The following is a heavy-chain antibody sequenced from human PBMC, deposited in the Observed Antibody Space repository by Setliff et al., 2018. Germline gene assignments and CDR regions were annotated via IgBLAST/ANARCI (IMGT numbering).Heavy chain of an antibody. CDR1: GYRFTTYW. V-gene: IGHV5-51*01. Sequence: GESLKISCKGSGYRFTTYWIGWVRQMPGKGLEWMGIVFSGDSDTRYSPSFQGQVTMSADKSINTAYLQWSSLKASDTAMYYCARLGSSSWYNDVFDFWGPGTMVTVSS. CDR2: VFSGDSDT. J-gene: IGHJ3*01. CDR3: ARLGSSSWYNDVFDF. D-gene: IGHD6-13*01.